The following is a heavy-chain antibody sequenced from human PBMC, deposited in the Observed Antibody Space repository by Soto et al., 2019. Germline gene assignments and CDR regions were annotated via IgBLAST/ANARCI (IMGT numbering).Heavy chain of an antibody. CDR1: GFSLSTSGVG. Sequence: QITLKESGPTLVKPTQTLTLTCTFSGFSLSTSGVGVGWIRQPPGKALEWLALIYWDDDKRYSPSLKSRLTTXQXPXXNQVVLTMTHTHPVDTATYSCPHHSPTQSGYPLDYWGQGTLVTVSS. D-gene: IGHD3-3*01. V-gene: IGHV2-5*02. J-gene: IGHJ4*02. CDR3: PHHSPTQSGYPLDY. CDR2: IYWDDDK.